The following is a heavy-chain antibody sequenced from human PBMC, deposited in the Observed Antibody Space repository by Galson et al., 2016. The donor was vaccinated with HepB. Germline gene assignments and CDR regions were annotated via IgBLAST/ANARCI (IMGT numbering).Heavy chain of an antibody. V-gene: IGHV3-7*01. CDR2: INPDGSQT. J-gene: IGHJ3*01. Sequence: SLRLSCAASGFTFRTSWMSWVRQPPGKGPEWVANINPDGSQTYYVDSVKDRFNISKDNAKNSLYLRMNSLRADDTAVYYCARDPMRFAFDLWGQGTMVTVSS. CDR1: GFTFRTSW. CDR3: ARDPMRFAFDL.